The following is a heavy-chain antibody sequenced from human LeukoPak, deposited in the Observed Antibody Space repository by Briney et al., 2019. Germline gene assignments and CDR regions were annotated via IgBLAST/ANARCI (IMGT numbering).Heavy chain of an antibody. J-gene: IGHJ4*02. Sequence: RASVKVSCKASGYTFTSYGISWVRQAPGQGLEWMGWISAYNGNTNYAQKLQGRVTMTTDTFTSTAYMELRSLRSDDTAVYYCARDRGTMVRGVTAYWGQGTLVTVSS. CDR2: ISAYNGNT. CDR1: GYTFTSYG. V-gene: IGHV1-18*01. D-gene: IGHD3-10*01. CDR3: ARDRGTMVRGVTAY.